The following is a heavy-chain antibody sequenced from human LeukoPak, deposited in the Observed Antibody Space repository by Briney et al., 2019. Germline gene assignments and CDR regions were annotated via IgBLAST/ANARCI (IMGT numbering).Heavy chain of an antibody. V-gene: IGHV1-24*01. CDR2: FGPEDGET. CDR3: ATKSPRAQGWFDP. J-gene: IGHJ5*02. Sequence: ASVTVSCKVSGYTLTELSMHWVRQAPGKGLEWMGGFGPEDGETIYAQKFQGRVTMTEDTSTDTAYMELSSLRSEATAVYYCATKSPRAQGWFDPWGQGTLVTVSS. CDR1: GYTLTELS.